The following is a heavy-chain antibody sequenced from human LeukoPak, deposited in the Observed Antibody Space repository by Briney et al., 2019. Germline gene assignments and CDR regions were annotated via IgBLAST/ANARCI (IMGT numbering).Heavy chain of an antibody. D-gene: IGHD6-19*01. Sequence: GGSLRLSCAASGFTFSSYGMSWVRQAPGKGLEWVSAISGSGGSTYYADSVKGRFTISRDNAKNSLYLQMNSLRAEDTAVYYCARSIAVAADAFDIWGQGTMVTVSS. V-gene: IGHV3-23*01. CDR3: ARSIAVAADAFDI. CDR1: GFTFSSYG. CDR2: ISGSGGST. J-gene: IGHJ3*02.